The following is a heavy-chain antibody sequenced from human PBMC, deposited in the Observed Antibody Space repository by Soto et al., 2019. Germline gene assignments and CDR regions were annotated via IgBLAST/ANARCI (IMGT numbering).Heavy chain of an antibody. J-gene: IGHJ6*02. D-gene: IGHD2-2*01. Sequence: GGSLRLSCAASGFTFSSYGMHWVRQAPGKGLEWVAVISYDGSNKYYADSVKGRFTISRDNSKNTLYLQMNSLRAEDTAVYYCAGDISTVKYYYYGMDVWGQGSTVTVSS. V-gene: IGHV3-30*03. CDR3: AGDISTVKYYYYGMDV. CDR2: ISYDGSNK. CDR1: GFTFSSYG.